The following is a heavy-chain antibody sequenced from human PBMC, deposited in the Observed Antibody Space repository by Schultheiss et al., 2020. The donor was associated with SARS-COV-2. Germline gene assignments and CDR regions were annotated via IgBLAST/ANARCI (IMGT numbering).Heavy chain of an antibody. CDR2: IRDKDNSYAT. J-gene: IGHJ4*02. Sequence: GGSLRLSCAGSGFTFSDYYMDWVRQAPGKGLEWVARIRDKDNSYATEYAASVRGRFTVLRDDSQNLLYLQMNSLKTEDTAVYYCTTGVMATKTGGVDYWGQGTLVTVSS. CDR1: GFTFSDYY. CDR3: TTGVMATKTGGVDY. D-gene: IGHD5-24*01. V-gene: IGHV3-72*01.